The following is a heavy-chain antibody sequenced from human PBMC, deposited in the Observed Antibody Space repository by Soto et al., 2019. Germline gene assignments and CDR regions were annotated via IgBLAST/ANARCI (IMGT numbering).Heavy chain of an antibody. Sequence: QLQLQESGPGLVKSSETLSLTCTVSGGSISKSNYFWGWIRQAPGKGLEWIASILYSGTTSYNSYPKSRVAISVDTSKNQFSLELNSVTAADTAVYYCARLGWGNGDSDYWGQGTLVTVSS. CDR2: ILYSGTT. CDR3: ARLGWGNGDSDY. V-gene: IGHV4-39*01. D-gene: IGHD2-21*01. CDR1: GGSISKSNYF. J-gene: IGHJ4*02.